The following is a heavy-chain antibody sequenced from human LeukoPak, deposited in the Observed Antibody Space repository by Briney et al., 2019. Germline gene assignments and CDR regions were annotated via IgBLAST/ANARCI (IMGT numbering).Heavy chain of an antibody. CDR3: ARDDSSGYYYWYYFDY. V-gene: IGHV3-23*01. J-gene: IGHJ4*02. D-gene: IGHD3-22*01. CDR2: ISGSGGST. Sequence: GGSLRLSCAASGFTFSSYAMSWVRQAPGKGLEWVSAISGSGGSTYYADSVKGRFTISRDNAKNSLYLQMNSLRAEDTAVYYCARDDSSGYYYWYYFDYWGQGTLVTVSS. CDR1: GFTFSSYA.